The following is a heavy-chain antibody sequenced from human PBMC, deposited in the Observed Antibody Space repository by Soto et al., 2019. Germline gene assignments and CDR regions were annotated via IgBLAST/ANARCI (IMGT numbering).Heavy chain of an antibody. D-gene: IGHD4-17*01. Sequence: QVQLVQSGAEVKKPGASVKVSCKASGYTFTSYDINWVRQATGQRLEWMGWMNPNSGNTGYAQKFQGRVTMTTTTSISTANMELSSIRSEDTAVYYCARTLYGENVDYWGRGALVTVSS. CDR3: ARTLYGENVDY. CDR2: MNPNSGNT. V-gene: IGHV1-8*01. J-gene: IGHJ4*02. CDR1: GYTFTSYD.